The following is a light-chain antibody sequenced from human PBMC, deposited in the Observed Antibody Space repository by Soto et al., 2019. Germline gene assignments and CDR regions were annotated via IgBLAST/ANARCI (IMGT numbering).Light chain of an antibody. CDR1: QGISSY. CDR2: VAS. CDR3: QQVESYPLT. V-gene: IGKV1-9*01. J-gene: IGKJ5*01. Sequence: DIQLTQSPSFVSASVGDRVDITCRASQGISSYLAWYQQKPGKVPKLLIYVASTLQSGVPSRFRGSGSGTEFTLTISSLQPEDFATYYCQQVESYPLTFGQGTRLEIK.